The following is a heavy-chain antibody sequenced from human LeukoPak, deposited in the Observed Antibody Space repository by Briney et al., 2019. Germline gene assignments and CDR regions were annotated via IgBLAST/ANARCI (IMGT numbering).Heavy chain of an antibody. CDR2: ISPSGGIT. CDR3: AKGLRKLIVGSTEYYFDY. CDR1: GFTFSSHG. Sequence: GGSLRLSCAASGFTFSSHGMNWVRQAPGKGLEWVSGISPSGGITYYTDSVKGRFTISRDNSKNTVYLQMNSLRAEDTAVYYCAKGLRKLIVGSTEYYFDYWGQGTLVTVSS. J-gene: IGHJ4*02. D-gene: IGHD1-26*01. V-gene: IGHV3-23*01.